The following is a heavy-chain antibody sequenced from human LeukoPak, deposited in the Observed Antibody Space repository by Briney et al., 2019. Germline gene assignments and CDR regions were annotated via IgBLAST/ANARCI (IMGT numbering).Heavy chain of an antibody. CDR2: ITPFNGNT. CDR3: ASSSGWYEGVWFDP. J-gene: IGHJ5*02. CDR1: GYTFTGYY. V-gene: IGHV1-45*02. Sequence: GASVTVSCKASGYTFTGYYMHWVRQAPGQALEWMGWITPFNGNTNYAQKFQDRVTITRDRSMSTAYMELSSLRSEDTAMYYCASSSGWYEGVWFDPWGQGTLVTVSS. D-gene: IGHD6-19*01.